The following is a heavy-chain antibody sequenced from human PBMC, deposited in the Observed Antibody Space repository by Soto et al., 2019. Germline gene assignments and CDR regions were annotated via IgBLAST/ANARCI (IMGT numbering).Heavy chain of an antibody. D-gene: IGHD3-10*01. CDR1: GVRFKKYG. CDR2: ISYDGSSE. V-gene: IGHV3-30*03. Sequence: PGGSLGLSCAASGVRFKKYGLDGVRPAPGKGLEWVAFISYDGSSEDYADSVKGRFTMSRDNSKDTLYLQMNSLRAEDTAMYYCARGPEYNYVSGRDYGMDVWGPGTTVTVSS. J-gene: IGHJ6*02. CDR3: ARGPEYNYVSGRDYGMDV.